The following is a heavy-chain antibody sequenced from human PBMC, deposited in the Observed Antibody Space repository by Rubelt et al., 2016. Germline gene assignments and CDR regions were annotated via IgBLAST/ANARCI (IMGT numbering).Heavy chain of an antibody. V-gene: IGHV4-30-4*07. D-gene: IGHD4-17*01. CDR2: IHYSGST. CDR3: ARSGQTIWYGAHYFAS. CDR1: GASISSAGFS. J-gene: IGHJ4*02. Sequence: QVQLQESGPGLVKPSQTLSLTCAVSGASISSAGFSWSWIRQPPEKGLEWIGYIHYSGSTSYNPSLKSRITMSVDTSENHVSLKSNSVTAADTAVYYCARSGQTIWYGAHYFASWGQGTLVTVSS.